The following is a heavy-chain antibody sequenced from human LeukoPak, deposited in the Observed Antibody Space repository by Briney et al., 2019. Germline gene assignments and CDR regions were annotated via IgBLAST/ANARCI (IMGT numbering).Heavy chain of an antibody. CDR1: GFTVSSNY. V-gene: IGHV3-21*01. J-gene: IGHJ4*02. CDR2: ISSSSSYI. CDR3: ASDSFDY. Sequence: PGGSLRLSCAASGFTVSSNYMSWVRQAPGKGLEWVSSISSSSSYIYYADSVKGRFTISRDNAKNSLYLQMNSLRAEDTAVYYCASDSFDYWGQGTLVTVSS.